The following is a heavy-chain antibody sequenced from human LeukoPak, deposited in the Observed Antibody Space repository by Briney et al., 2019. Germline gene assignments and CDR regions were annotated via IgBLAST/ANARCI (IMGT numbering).Heavy chain of an antibody. J-gene: IGHJ4*02. CDR1: GFTFSGYA. D-gene: IGHD2-2*01. CDR3: AKGKLVPAALFDY. V-gene: IGHV3-23*01. Sequence: PGGSLRLSCAASGFTFSGYAMTWVRQAPGKGLEWVSTTSGSGDSTHYADSVKGRFTISRDNSKNTLYLQVNNLRAEDTAVYYCAKGKLVPAALFDYWGQGTLVTVSS. CDR2: TSGSGDST.